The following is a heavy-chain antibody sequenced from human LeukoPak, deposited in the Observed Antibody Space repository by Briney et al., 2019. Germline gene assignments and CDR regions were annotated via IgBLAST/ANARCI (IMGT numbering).Heavy chain of an antibody. D-gene: IGHD4-17*01. CDR1: GGSLSNYY. CDR2: IYYSGNT. J-gene: IGHJ5*02. V-gene: IGHV4-59*01. Sequence: PSETLSLTCTVSGGSLSNYYWIWIRQPPGKGLEWIGYIYYSGNTNYNPSLKRRVTISVDTSKNQFSLKLNSVTAADTAVYYCARDYGDYANWFDPWGQGTLVTVSS. CDR3: ARDYGDYANWFDP.